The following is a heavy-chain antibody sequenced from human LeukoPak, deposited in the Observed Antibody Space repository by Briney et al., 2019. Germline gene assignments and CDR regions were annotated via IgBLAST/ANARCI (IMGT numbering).Heavy chain of an antibody. CDR3: AKDRGSGWSGIDY. CDR2: INWNSGSI. D-gene: IGHD6-19*01. J-gene: IGHJ4*02. V-gene: IGHV3-9*01. Sequence: GRSLRLSCAASGFTFDDYAMHWVRQTPGKGLEWVSGINWNSGSIGYVDSVKGRFTISRDNAKNSLYLQMNSLRPEDTALYYCAKDRGSGWSGIDYWGQGTLVTVSS. CDR1: GFTFDDYA.